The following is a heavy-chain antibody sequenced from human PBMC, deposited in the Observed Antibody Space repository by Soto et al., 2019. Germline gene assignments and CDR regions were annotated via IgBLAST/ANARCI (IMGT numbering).Heavy chain of an antibody. D-gene: IGHD3-3*01. J-gene: IGHJ6*02. CDR3: AKERTPSYYDFWSGYYTAYYYYGMDV. CDR2: ISYDGSNK. V-gene: IGHV3-30*18. Sequence: PGGSLRLSCAASGFTFSSYGMHWVRQAPGKGLEWVAVISYDGSNKYYADSVKGRFTISRDNSKNTLYLQMNSLRAEDTAVYYCAKERTPSYYDFWSGYYTAYYYYGMDVWGQGTTVTVSS. CDR1: GFTFSSYG.